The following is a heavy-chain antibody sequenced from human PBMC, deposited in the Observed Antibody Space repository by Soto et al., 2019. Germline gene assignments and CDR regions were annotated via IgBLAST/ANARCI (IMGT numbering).Heavy chain of an antibody. CDR3: ARGSNHFDY. J-gene: IGHJ4*02. CDR2: INSDGNST. V-gene: IGHV3-74*01. Sequence: EVQLVESGGGLVQPGGSLRLSCAASGFTFSPFWMHWVRQVPGKGPVWVSRINSDGNSTSYADSGKGRFTISRDNAKNTLYLQMNSLRAADTAVYYCARGSNHFDYWGQGTLVTVSS. CDR1: GFTFSPFW. D-gene: IGHD4-4*01.